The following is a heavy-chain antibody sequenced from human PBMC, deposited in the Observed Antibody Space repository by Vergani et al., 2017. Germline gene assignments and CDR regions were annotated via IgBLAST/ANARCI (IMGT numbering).Heavy chain of an antibody. D-gene: IGHD6-19*01. Sequence: VQLVESGGGLVKPGGSLRLSCAASGFTFSDYYMSWIRQAPGKGLEWVSAITGSGGSTHYADSVKGGFTVSRDSSKNTLYLQMNSLRAEDTAVYYCAKSAAGKAPLFDYWGQGTLVTVSS. CDR1: GFTFSDYY. J-gene: IGHJ4*02. CDR3: AKSAAGKAPLFDY. V-gene: IGHV3-23*04. CDR2: ITGSGGST.